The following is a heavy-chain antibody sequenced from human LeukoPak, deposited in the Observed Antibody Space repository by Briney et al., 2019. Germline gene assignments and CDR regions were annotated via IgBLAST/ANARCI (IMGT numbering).Heavy chain of an antibody. J-gene: IGHJ4*02. D-gene: IGHD3-22*01. V-gene: IGHV4-59*01. CDR3: ARENDSSGAIGY. CDR2: IYYSGST. Sequence: SETLSLTCTVSGGSISSYYWSWIRQPPGKGLEWIGYIYYSGSTNYNPSLKSRVTISVDTSKNQFSLKLSSVTAADTAVYYCARENDSSGAIGYWGQGTLVTVSS. CDR1: GGSISSYY.